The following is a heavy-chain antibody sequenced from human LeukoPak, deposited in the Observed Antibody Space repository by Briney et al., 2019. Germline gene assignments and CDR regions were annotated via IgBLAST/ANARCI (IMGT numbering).Heavy chain of an antibody. CDR3: AELGITMIGGV. D-gene: IGHD3-10*02. CDR1: GFTFSSYA. Sequence: GGSLRLSCAASGFTFSSYAMSWVRQPPGKGLEWVSYISSSGSTIYYADSVKGRFTISRDNAKNSLYLQMNSLRAEDTAVYYCAELGITMIGGVWGKGTTVTISS. V-gene: IGHV3-48*03. CDR2: ISSSGSTI. J-gene: IGHJ6*04.